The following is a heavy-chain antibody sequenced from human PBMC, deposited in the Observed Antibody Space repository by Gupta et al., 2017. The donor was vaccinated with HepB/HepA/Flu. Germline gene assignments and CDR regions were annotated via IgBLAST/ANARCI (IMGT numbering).Heavy chain of an antibody. V-gene: IGHV3-23*01. J-gene: IGHJ6*02. CDR2: MSDSGSTP. Sequence: EVQLLESGGGLVQPGGSLRLCCAASGFPFNNYAVSWVRQAPGKGLEWVSGMSDSGSTPYYADSVKGRFTISIDNSKNTLCLQMSSLRADGTAVYYCAKDREFTRLYGMDVWGQGTAVTVSS. CDR1: GFPFNNYA. CDR3: AKDREFTRLYGMDV. D-gene: IGHD2-2*02.